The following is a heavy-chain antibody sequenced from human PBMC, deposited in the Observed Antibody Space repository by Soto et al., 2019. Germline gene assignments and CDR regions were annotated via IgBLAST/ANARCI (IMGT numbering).Heavy chain of an antibody. V-gene: IGHV4-59*08. Sequence: SETLSLTCTVSGGSISSYYWSWIRQPPGKGLEWIGYIYYSGSTNYNPSLKSRVTISVDTSKNQFSLKLSSVTAADTAAYYCAKSVRGIAAAGTGLVYWFDPWGQGTLVTVSS. D-gene: IGHD6-13*01. CDR1: GGSISSYY. CDR3: AKSVRGIAAAGTGLVYWFDP. J-gene: IGHJ5*02. CDR2: IYYSGST.